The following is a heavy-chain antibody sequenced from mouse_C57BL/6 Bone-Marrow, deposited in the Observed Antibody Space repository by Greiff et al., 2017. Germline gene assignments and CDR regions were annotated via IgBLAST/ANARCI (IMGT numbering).Heavy chain of an antibody. CDR3: ARNPYGSSQLYDFDY. CDR1: GYTFTSSW. D-gene: IGHD1-1*01. Sequence: QVQLKQPGAELVRPGSSVKLSCTASGYTFTSSWMDWVKQRPGQGLEWIGNIYPSDSETHYNQKFKDKATLTVDKSSSTAYMQLSSLTSEDSAVYYCARNPYGSSQLYDFDYWGQGTTLTVSS. CDR2: IYPSDSET. J-gene: IGHJ2*01. V-gene: IGHV1-61*01.